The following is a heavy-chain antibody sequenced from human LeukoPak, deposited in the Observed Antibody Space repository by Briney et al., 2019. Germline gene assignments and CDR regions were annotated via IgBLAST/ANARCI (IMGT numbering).Heavy chain of an antibody. CDR2: IYHSRST. CDR3: ARELAAMVHFDY. CDR1: GGSISSYY. Sequence: PSETLSLTCTVSGGSISSYYWGWIRQPPGKGLEWIGSIYHSRSTYYNPSLKSRVTISVDTSKNQFSLKLSSVTAADTAVYYCARELAAMVHFDYWGQGTLVTVSS. V-gene: IGHV4-38-2*02. D-gene: IGHD5-18*01. J-gene: IGHJ4*02.